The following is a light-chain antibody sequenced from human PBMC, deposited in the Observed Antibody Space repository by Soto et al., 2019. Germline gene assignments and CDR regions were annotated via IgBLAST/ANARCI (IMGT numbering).Light chain of an antibody. CDR3: QQYGRSPWT. Sequence: ETVLTQSPGTLSLSPGERATLSCRASQTIRSNYLAWYRQTPGQAPRLLIYGASNRATGIAARFSGSGSGTDFTLIISRLDPDDFALYYCQQYGRSPWTFGQGTKVEIK. CDR1: QTIRSNY. J-gene: IGKJ1*01. V-gene: IGKV3-20*01. CDR2: GAS.